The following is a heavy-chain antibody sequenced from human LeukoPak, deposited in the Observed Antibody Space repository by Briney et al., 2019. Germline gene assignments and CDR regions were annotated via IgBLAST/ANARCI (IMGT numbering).Heavy chain of an antibody. J-gene: IGHJ4*02. D-gene: IGHD2-15*01. CDR3: ARGPESYCSGGSCPLNFDY. Sequence: ASVKVSCKGSGYTFTSYDISWVRQPTGQGLEWMGWMNPNSGNTGYAQKFQGRVTMTRNTSISTAYMELSSLRSEDTAVYYCARGPESYCSGGSCPLNFDYWGQGTLVTVSS. V-gene: IGHV1-8*01. CDR1: GYTFTSYD. CDR2: MNPNSGNT.